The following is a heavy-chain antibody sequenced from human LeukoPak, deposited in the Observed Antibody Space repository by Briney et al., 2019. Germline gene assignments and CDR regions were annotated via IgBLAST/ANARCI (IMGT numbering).Heavy chain of an antibody. CDR1: GFTFSSYW. V-gene: IGHV3-74*01. CDR2: INTDGSST. CDR3: AKELGRSNPLYYYYYYMDV. J-gene: IGHJ6*03. D-gene: IGHD4-11*01. Sequence: GGSLRLSCAASGFTFSSYWMHWVRQAPGKGLVWVSRINTDGSSTSYADSVKGRFTISRDNAKSTLYLQMNSLRAEDTAVYYCAKELGRSNPLYYYYYYMDVWGKGTTVTVSS.